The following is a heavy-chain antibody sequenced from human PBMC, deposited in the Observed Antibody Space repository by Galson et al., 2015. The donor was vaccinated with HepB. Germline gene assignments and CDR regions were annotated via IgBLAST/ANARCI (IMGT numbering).Heavy chain of an antibody. CDR2: IYYSGST. CDR3: ASGIKDDYGGENYHYYGMDV. Sequence: TLSLTCTVSGGSISSGGYYWSWIRQRPGKGLEWIGYIYYSGSTYYNPSLKSRDTISIDTSKNQFSLKLSSVTAADTAVYYCASGIKDDYGGENYHYYGMDVWGQGTTVTVSS. J-gene: IGHJ6*02. V-gene: IGHV4-31*03. CDR1: GGSISSGGYY. D-gene: IGHD4-23*01.